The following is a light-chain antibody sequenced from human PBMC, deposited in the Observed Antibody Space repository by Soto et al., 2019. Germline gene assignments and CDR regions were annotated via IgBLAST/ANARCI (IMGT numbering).Light chain of an antibody. Sequence: QSALTQPASVSGSPGQSITISCTGTSSDVGGYNYVSWYQQHPGKVPKLMIYEVSNRPAGVSNRFSGSKSGNTASLTISGLQAEDEADYYCSSYTSGNSLYVFGTGTKV. CDR1: SSDVGGYNY. V-gene: IGLV2-14*01. CDR3: SSYTSGNSLYV. J-gene: IGLJ1*01. CDR2: EVS.